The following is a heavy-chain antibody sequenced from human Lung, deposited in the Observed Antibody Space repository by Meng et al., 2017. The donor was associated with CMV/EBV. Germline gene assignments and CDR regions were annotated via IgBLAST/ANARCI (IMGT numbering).Heavy chain of an antibody. CDR3: ARDRVPAAFRDYGMDV. Sequence: ASXXVSXKASGYAFTDYYIHWVRQAPGQGLEWMGWINPGIGGTNFAQKFEGRVTVTRDTSISTAYMELSRLRSDDTAIYYCARDRVPAAFRDYGMDVWGQGTXVNGAS. CDR1: GYAFTDYY. CDR2: INPGIGGT. D-gene: IGHD2-2*01. J-gene: IGHJ6*02. V-gene: IGHV1-2*02.